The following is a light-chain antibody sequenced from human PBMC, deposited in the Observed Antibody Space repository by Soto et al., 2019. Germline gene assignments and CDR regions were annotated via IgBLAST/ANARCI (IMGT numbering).Light chain of an antibody. CDR1: QSCTNSY. CDR2: GAS. Sequence: ELVMTQSSVTLSLSPVAIATLSGRASQSCTNSYLAWYQQKPGQAPRLLIFGASTRAAGIPARFSGSGSGTAFTLTISSLQSEDFATYYCQQANSFPRTFGKGTTVDIK. J-gene: IGKJ1*01. V-gene: IGKV3-15*01. CDR3: QQANSFPRT.